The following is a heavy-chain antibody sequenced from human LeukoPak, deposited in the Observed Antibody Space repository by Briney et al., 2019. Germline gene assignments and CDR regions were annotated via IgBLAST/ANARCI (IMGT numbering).Heavy chain of an antibody. V-gene: IGHV3-21*01. CDR1: GFTFSSYS. CDR3: ARPQDDHDAFDI. D-gene: IGHD3-3*01. Sequence: GGSLRLSCAASGFTFSSYSMNWVRQAPGKGLEWVSSISSSSYIYYADSVKGRFTISRDNAKNSLYLQMNSLRAEDTAVYYCARPQDDHDAFDIWGQGTMVTVSS. CDR2: ISSSSYI. J-gene: IGHJ3*02.